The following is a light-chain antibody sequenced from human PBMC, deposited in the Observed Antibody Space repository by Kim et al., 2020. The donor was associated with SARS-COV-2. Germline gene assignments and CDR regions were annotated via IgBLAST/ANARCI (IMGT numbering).Light chain of an antibody. Sequence: QSALTQPASVSGSPGQSITISCTKTSSDVRSSNFVSWYQQHPGKAPKVLIYEDTKRPSGVSDRFSGSKSGSTASLTISGLQAEDEARYYCCSYPGWVFGEGTQLTVL. CDR2: EDT. CDR3: CSYPGWV. V-gene: IGLV2-23*01. J-gene: IGLJ3*02. CDR1: SSDVRSSNF.